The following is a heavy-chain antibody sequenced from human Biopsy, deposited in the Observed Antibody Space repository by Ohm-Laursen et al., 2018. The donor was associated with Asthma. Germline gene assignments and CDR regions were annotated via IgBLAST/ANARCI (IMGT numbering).Heavy chain of an antibody. CDR1: GFTFSSYA. J-gene: IGHJ4*02. CDR3: AKDARSYIRNYHDIDF. CDR2: ISGSGGST. Sequence: SLRLSCAASGFTFSSYAMSWVRQAPGKGLEWVSAISGSGGSTYYADSVKGRFTISRDNSKNTLYLQMNSLRAEDTAVYYCAKDARSYIRNYHDIDFWGQGTLVTVAS. D-gene: IGHD1-7*01. V-gene: IGHV3-23*01.